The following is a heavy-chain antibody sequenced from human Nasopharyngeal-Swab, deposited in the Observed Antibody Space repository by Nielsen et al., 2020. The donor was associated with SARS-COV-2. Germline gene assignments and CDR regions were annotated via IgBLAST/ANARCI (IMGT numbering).Heavy chain of an antibody. D-gene: IGHD2-15*01. Sequence: SVKVSCKGSGGAFSTYAFSWVRQAPGQGLEWMGGIIPSFSRGNYAQKFQDRVTITADEATSTAYMELSSLRSEDTAVYYCARDVHGGSWVFDYWGQGTLVTVSS. CDR1: GGAFSTYA. V-gene: IGHV1-69*13. J-gene: IGHJ4*02. CDR3: ARDVHGGSWVFDY. CDR2: IIPSFSRG.